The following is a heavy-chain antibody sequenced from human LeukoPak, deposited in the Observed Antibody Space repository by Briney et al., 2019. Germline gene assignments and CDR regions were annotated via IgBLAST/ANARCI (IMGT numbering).Heavy chain of an antibody. CDR2: ISSSCKYV. CDR1: GFAISTYS. D-gene: IGHD6-6*01. J-gene: IGHJ6*02. CDR3: ARDRYGSSVGCMDV. Sequence: GGSLRLSCSGSGFAISTYSMNWLRQAPGKGLQWVSSISSSCKYVYYEDSVKGRFTLSRDDAKNELFVQMNSLRPEDTAVYYCARDRYGSSVGCMDVWGQGTTVTVSS. V-gene: IGHV3-21*01.